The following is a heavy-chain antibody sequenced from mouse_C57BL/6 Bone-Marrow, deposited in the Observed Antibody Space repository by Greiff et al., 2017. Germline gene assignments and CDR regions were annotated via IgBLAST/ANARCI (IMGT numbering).Heavy chain of an antibody. CDR2: ISYSGST. D-gene: IGHD4-1*01. CDR1: GYSITSGYD. J-gene: IGHJ1*03. CDR3: AREGLGRRYFDV. Sequence: EVQGVESGPGMVKPSQSLSLTCTVTGYSITSGYDWHWIRHFPGNKLEWMGYISYSGSTNYNPSLKSRISITHDTSKNHFFLKLNSVTTEDTATYYCAREGLGRRYFDVWGTGTTVTVSS. V-gene: IGHV3-1*01.